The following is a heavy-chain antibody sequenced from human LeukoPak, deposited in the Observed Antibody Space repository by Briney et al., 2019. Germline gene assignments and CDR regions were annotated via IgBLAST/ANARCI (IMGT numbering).Heavy chain of an antibody. J-gene: IGHJ3*02. CDR3: ARSETTTDAFDI. V-gene: IGHV1-46*01. CDR2: INPSGGST. Sequence: ASVKVSRKASGYTFTSYYMHWVRQAPGQGLEWMGIINPSGGSTSYAQKFQGRVTMTRDTSTSTVYMELSSLRSEDTAVYYCARSETTTDAFDIWGQGTMVTVSS. D-gene: IGHD4-17*01. CDR1: GYTFTSYY.